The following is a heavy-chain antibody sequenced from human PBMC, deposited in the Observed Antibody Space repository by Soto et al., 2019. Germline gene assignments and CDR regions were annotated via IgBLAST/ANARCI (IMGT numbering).Heavy chain of an antibody. J-gene: IGHJ4*02. D-gene: IGHD1-1*01. CDR2: ISHTGNA. Sequence: SETLPVTWSVSGGSITSGDYFWTWIRQHPGKGLEWIGYISHTGNAYYNPSLKSRGTISLDTSKNQFSLKLSSVTATDTAVYFCATRGNTWNRYADYSGQGS. V-gene: IGHV4-30-4*01. CDR1: GGSITSGDYF. CDR3: ATRGNTWNRYADY.